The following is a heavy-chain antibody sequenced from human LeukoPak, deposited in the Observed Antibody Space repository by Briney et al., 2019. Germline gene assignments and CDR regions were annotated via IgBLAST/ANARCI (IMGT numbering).Heavy chain of an antibody. Sequence: GGSLRLSCTASRSTLAGYDIHWVRQAPGKGPEWVSTISSNSDTIAYADSMTGRFTVSRDNTKNSVYLQLNSLRAEDTAVYYCAISTMVRGVIFDYWGQGTLVTVSS. D-gene: IGHD3-10*01. CDR2: ISSNSDTI. V-gene: IGHV3-9*01. J-gene: IGHJ4*02. CDR3: AISTMVRGVIFDY. CDR1: RSTLAGYD.